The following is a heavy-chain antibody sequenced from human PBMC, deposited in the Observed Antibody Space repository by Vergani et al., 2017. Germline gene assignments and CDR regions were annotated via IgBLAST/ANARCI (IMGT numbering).Heavy chain of an antibody. CDR1: GFTFSNAW. D-gene: IGHD3-22*01. CDR3: TTDYFYDSSGYYALDY. Sequence: EVQLVESGGGLVQPGGSLRLSCAASGFTFSNAWMSWVRQAPGKGLEWVGRIKSKTDGGTTDYAAPVKGRFTISRDDSKNTLYLQMNSLKTEDTAVYYCTTDYFYDSSGYYALDYWGQGTLVTVSS. V-gene: IGHV3-15*01. J-gene: IGHJ4*02. CDR2: IKSKTDGGTT.